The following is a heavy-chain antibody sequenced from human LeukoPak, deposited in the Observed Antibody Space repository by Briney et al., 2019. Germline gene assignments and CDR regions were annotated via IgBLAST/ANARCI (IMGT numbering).Heavy chain of an antibody. D-gene: IGHD4-23*01. CDR1: GFTFDDYG. Sequence: GGSLRLSYAASGFTFDDYGMSWVRQAPGKGLEWVSGINWNGGSTGYADSVKGRFTISRDNAKNSLYLQMNSLRAEDTALYYCARRLGGDYGGYYFDYWGQGTLVTVSS. V-gene: IGHV3-20*03. CDR2: INWNGGST. CDR3: ARRLGGDYGGYYFDY. J-gene: IGHJ4*02.